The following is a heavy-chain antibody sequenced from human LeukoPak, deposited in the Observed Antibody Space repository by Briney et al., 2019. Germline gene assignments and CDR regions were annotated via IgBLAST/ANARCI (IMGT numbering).Heavy chain of an antibody. CDR2: IIPILGIA. V-gene: IGHV1-69*10. D-gene: IGHD3-22*01. J-gene: IGHJ6*02. Sequence: SVKVSCKASGGTFSSYAISWVRQAPGQGLEWMGRIIPILGIANCAQKFQGRVTVTADKSTSTAYMELSSLRSEDTAVYYCARDPPREFYYDSSGGFMDVWGQGTTVTVSS. CDR1: GGTFSSYA. CDR3: ARDPPREFYYDSSGGFMDV.